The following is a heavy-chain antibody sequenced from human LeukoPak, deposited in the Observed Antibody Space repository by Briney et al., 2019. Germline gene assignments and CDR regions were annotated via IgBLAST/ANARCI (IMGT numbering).Heavy chain of an antibody. D-gene: IGHD3-22*01. J-gene: IGHJ3*02. CDR3: AKVRTMIAVAFDI. CDR1: GFTVSSNS. CDR2: IYSAGST. Sequence: PGGSLRLSCTVSGFTVSSNSMSWVRQAPGKGLEWVSFIYSAGSTHYSDSVKGRFTISIDNSKNTLYLQMNSLRAEDTAVYYCAKVRTMIAVAFDIWGQGTMVTVSS. V-gene: IGHV3-53*01.